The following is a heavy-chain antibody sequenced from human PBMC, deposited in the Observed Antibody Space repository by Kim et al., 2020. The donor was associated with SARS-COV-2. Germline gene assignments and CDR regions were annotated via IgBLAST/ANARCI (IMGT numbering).Heavy chain of an antibody. V-gene: IGHV3-48*02. J-gene: IGHJ5*02. D-gene: IGHD3-22*01. Sequence: IYYADSVKGRFTISRDNAKNSRYLQMNSLRDEDTAVYYCARDFGSGYYRPWGQGTLVTVSS. CDR3: ARDFGSGYYRP. CDR2: I.